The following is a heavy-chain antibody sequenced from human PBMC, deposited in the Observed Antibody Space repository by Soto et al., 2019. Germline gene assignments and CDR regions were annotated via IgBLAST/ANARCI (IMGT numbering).Heavy chain of an antibody. CDR3: ARYSGNIVVVPAAIRNAFDI. D-gene: IGHD2-2*01. V-gene: IGHV4-59*01. CDR2: IYYSGST. Sequence: SETLSLTCTVSGGSISSYYWSWIRQPPGKGLEWIGYIYYSGSTNYNPSLKSRVTISVDTSKNQFSLKLSSVTAADTAVYYCARYSGNIVVVPAAIRNAFDIWGQGTMVTVSS. J-gene: IGHJ3*02. CDR1: GGSISSYY.